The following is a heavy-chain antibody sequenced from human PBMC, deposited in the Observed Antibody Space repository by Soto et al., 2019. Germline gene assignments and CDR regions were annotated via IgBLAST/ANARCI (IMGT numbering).Heavy chain of an antibody. CDR1: GGTFSSYA. J-gene: IGHJ5*02. CDR3: ARTTTVTTFSVVVWFDP. V-gene: IGHV1-69*13. CDR2: IIPIFGTA. Sequence: GASVKVSCKASGGTFSSYAISWVRQAPGQGLEWMGGIIPIFGTANYAQKFQGRVTITADESTSTAYMELSSLRSEDTAVYYCARTTTVTTFSVVVWFDPWGQGTLVTSPQ. D-gene: IGHD4-17*01.